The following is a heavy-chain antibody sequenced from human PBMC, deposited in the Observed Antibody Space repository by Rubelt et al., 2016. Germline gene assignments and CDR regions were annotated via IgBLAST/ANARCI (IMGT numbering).Heavy chain of an antibody. CDR3: ARFAIGGHSSGYLFDY. D-gene: IGHD3-22*01. CDR1: GYTFTGYY. Sequence: QVQLVQSGAEVKKPGASVKVSCKASGYTFTGYYMHWVRQAPGQGLEWMGWINPNSGGTNYAQKFQGRVTMTRDTSISTAYMELSRPRSDEAAVYYCARFAIGGHSSGYLFDYWGQGTLVTVSS. CDR2: INPNSGGT. V-gene: IGHV1-2*02. J-gene: IGHJ4*02.